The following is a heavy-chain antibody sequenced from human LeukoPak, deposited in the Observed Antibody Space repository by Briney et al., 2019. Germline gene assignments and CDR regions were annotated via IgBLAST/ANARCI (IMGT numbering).Heavy chain of an antibody. J-gene: IGHJ4*02. CDR2: SGSDGNT. Sequence: GGSLRLSCAASGFTFSNYAMSWVRQAPGKGLEWVSASGSDGNTYYADSVKGRFTISRDNSKNTLYLQMNSLRTEDTAVYYCARGGSYFDISGYYFYWGQGTLVTVSS. V-gene: IGHV3-23*01. CDR1: GFTFSNYA. D-gene: IGHD3-22*01. CDR3: ARGGSYFDISGYYFY.